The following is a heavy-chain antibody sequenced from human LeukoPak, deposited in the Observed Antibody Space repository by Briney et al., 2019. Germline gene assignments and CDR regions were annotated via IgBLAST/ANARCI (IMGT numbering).Heavy chain of an antibody. CDR2: ISGSGGST. CDR1: GFMFSTYA. Sequence: GGSLRLSCAASGFMFSTYAVSWVRQAPGKGLEWVSAISGSGGSTYYSDSVKGRFTISRDNSKNTLYLQMNSLRAEDTAVYYCANFEARGGWHGAFDIWGQGTMVTVSS. V-gene: IGHV3-23*01. D-gene: IGHD6-19*01. J-gene: IGHJ3*02. CDR3: ANFEARGGWHGAFDI.